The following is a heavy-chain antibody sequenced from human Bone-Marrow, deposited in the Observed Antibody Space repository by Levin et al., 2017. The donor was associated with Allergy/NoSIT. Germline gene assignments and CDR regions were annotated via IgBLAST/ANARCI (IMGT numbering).Heavy chain of an antibody. J-gene: IGHJ4*02. CDR3: ARTGRTWGYVDF. CDR1: GDSIHNYY. Sequence: SQTLSLTCSVSGDSIHNYYWSWIRQFPGKGLEWIGYIHGSGSTKYHPSLKSRVLISIDMSTNQFSLGLSSVTAADTALYYCARTGRTWGYVDFWGQGILVSVSS. V-gene: IGHV4-59*01. CDR2: IHGSGST. D-gene: IGHD3-16*01.